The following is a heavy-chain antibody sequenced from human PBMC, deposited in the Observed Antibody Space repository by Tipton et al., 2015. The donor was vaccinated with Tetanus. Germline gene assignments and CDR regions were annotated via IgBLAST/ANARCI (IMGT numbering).Heavy chain of an antibody. V-gene: IGHV3-21*01. Sequence: SLRLSCSVSGFLFSSYTMNWVRQAPGRGLEWVSSISSTTSYIYYSDSVKGRFTISRDNAKNSLYLQINSLRAEDAALYYCASGRTLDYWGQGTLVTVSS. CDR1: GFLFSSYT. J-gene: IGHJ4*02. CDR3: ASGRTLDY. CDR2: ISSTTSYI.